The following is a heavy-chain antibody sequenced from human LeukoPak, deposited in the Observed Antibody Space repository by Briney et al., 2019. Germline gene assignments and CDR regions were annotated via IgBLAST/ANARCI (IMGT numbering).Heavy chain of an antibody. V-gene: IGHV3-53*01. CDR3: ARGVGSGSRLRAGDY. J-gene: IGHJ4*02. CDR2: LYSGGST. Sequence: GGSLRLSCAASGFTVSNNYMSWVRQAPGKGLEWVSVLYSGGSTYYADSVKGRFTISRDNSKNTLYLQMNSLRAEDTAVYYCARGVGSGSRLRAGDYWGQGTLVTVSS. D-gene: IGHD1-26*01. CDR1: GFTVSNNY.